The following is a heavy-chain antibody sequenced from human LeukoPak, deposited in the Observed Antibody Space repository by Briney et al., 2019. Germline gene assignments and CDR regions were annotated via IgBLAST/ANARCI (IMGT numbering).Heavy chain of an antibody. J-gene: IGHJ4*02. CDR2: IYYSGST. CDR1: GGSISSYY. CDR3: ARADSIAAAGLLFDY. V-gene: IGHV4-59*01. Sequence: SETLSLTCTVSGGSISSYYWSWIRQPPGKGLEWIGYIYYSGSTNYNPSLKSRVTISVDTSKNQFSLKLSSVTAADTAVYYCARADSIAAAGLLFDYWGQGTLVTVSS. D-gene: IGHD6-13*01.